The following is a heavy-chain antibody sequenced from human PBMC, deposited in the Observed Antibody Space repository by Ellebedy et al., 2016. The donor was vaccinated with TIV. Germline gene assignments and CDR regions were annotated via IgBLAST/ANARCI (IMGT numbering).Heavy chain of an antibody. Sequence: SETLSLTCTVSGGSISSYYWSWIRQPPGKGLEWIGYIYYSGSTNYNPSLKSRVTISVDTSKNQFSLKLSSVTAADTAVYYCARGGGWARHLILTGYYYYYGMDVWGQGTTVTVSS. CDR1: GGSISSYY. CDR3: ARGGGWARHLILTGYYYYYGMDV. CDR2: IYYSGST. V-gene: IGHV4-59*01. J-gene: IGHJ6*02. D-gene: IGHD3-9*01.